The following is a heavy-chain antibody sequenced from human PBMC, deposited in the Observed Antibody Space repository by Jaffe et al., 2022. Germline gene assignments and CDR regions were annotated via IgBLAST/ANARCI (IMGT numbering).Heavy chain of an antibody. D-gene: IGHD3-10*01. Sequence: QVQLQESGPGLVKPSQTLSLTCTVSGGSISSGSYYWSWIRQPAGKGLEWIGRIYTSGSTNYNPSLKSRVTISVDTSKNQFSLKLSSVTAADTAVYYCARDRVVRGVFYYYYYMDVWGKGTTVTVSS. J-gene: IGHJ6*03. CDR1: GGSISSGSYY. CDR3: ARDRVVRGVFYYYYYMDV. V-gene: IGHV4-61*02. CDR2: IYTSGST.